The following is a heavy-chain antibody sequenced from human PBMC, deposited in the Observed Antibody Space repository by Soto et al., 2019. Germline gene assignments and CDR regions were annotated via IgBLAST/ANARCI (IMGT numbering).Heavy chain of an antibody. J-gene: IGHJ6*02. CDR3: SLVGREGRGKTYFYYSSMYR. V-gene: IGHV2-5*02. Sequence: SGATLVNPAQTLPLTCTCSGFSLSTSGVGVGWIRQPPGKALEWLALIYWDDDKRYSPSLKSRLTITKDTSKNQVVLTMTNMDPVDTATYYCSLVGREGRGKTYFYYSSMYRCGQG. D-gene: IGHD3-16*01. CDR1: GFSLSTSGVG. CDR2: IYWDDDK.